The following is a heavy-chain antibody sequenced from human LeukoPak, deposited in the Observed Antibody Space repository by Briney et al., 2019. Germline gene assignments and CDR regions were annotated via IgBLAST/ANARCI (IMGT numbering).Heavy chain of an antibody. D-gene: IGHD2-15*01. CDR3: AKKGCSGGSCYAIYYYYYYGMDV. CDR1: GFTFSSYA. CDR2: ISGSGGST. J-gene: IGHJ6*02. V-gene: IGHV3-23*01. Sequence: GRSLRLSCAASGFTFSSYAMHWVRQAPGKGLEWVSAISGSGGSTYYADSVKGRFTISRDNSKNTLYLQMNSLRAEDTAVYYCAKKGCSGGSCYAIYYYYYYGMDVWGQGTTVTVSS.